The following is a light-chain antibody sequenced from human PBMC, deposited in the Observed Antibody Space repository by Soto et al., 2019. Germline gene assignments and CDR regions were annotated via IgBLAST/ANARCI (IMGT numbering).Light chain of an antibody. J-gene: IGKJ1*01. CDR1: QSISSW. Sequence: IQITQCPSTLSPSVADRVTITCRASQSISSWLAWYQQKPGKAPKLLIYYASSLESGVPSSFSGSESGTEFTLNIRGFKPNNFETNYCQQYKSYSGRLGKGTRWIS. CDR2: YAS. V-gene: IGKV1-5*01. CDR3: QQYKSYSGR.